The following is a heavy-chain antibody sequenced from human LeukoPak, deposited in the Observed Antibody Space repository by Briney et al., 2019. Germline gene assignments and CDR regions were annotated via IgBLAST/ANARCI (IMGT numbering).Heavy chain of an antibody. J-gene: IGHJ6*03. CDR2: IIPFFSTS. CDR1: GGTFSSYA. D-gene: IGHD2-2*01. V-gene: IGHV1-69*13. Sequence: ASVKVSCKASGGTFSSYAFSWVRQAPGQGLEWMGGIIPFFSTSNYAQKFQGRVTITADESTSTAYMELRSLTSEDTAVYYCARSDVLQRYQLLHYYYYMDVWGKGTTVTISS. CDR3: ARSDVLQRYQLLHYYYYMDV.